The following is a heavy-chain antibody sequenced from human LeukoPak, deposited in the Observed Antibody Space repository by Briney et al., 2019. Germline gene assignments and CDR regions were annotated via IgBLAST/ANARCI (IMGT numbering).Heavy chain of an antibody. CDR1: GDSIISSSFL. CDR2: IFFRGTT. J-gene: IGHJ5*02. D-gene: IGHD3-10*01. V-gene: IGHV4-39*01. Sequence: PSETLSLTCTVSGDSIISSSFLGGWVRQPPGKGLEWLESIFFRGTTYYNPSLKSRVTISVDTAKSQLFLSLRSVTAADAAVYYCARSGSYPPWALNWFDPRGPGTLVTVSS. CDR3: ARSGSYPPWALNWFDP.